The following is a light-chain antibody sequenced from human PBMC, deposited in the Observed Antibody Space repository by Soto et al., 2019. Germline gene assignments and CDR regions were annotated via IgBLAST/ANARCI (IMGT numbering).Light chain of an antibody. Sequence: EIVMTQSPATLSVSPGERATLSCRASQSVSSSLAGYQQKPGQAPRLLIYGASTRATGIPSRVSGSGSETEFTLTISSLQSEAVAVYYCQQYNNWLTFGQGTKVEIK. J-gene: IGKJ1*01. CDR2: GAS. CDR1: QSVSSS. V-gene: IGKV3-15*01. CDR3: QQYNNWLT.